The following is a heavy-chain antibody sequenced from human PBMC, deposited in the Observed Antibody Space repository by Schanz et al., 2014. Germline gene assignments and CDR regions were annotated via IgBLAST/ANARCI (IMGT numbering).Heavy chain of an antibody. D-gene: IGHD1-1*01. Sequence: EVQLLESGGGLVQPGGSLRLSCAASGFTFSTSAMSWVRQVPGKGLEWVSAILGLASTTYYADSVKGRFTISRDNSKNMLYLQMNSLRAEHTAVYYCTRDVRLDRRGNYFDPSGQGTLVTVSS. CDR2: ILGLASTT. CDR3: TRDVRLDRRGNYFDP. V-gene: IGHV3-23*01. J-gene: IGHJ5*02. CDR1: GFTFSTSA.